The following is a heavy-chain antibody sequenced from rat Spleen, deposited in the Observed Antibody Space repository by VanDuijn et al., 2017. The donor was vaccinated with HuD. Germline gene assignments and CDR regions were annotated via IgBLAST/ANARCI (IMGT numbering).Heavy chain of an antibody. CDR1: GLSLTSNS. V-gene: IGHV2-47*01. D-gene: IGHD1-1*01. CDR2: IWSNGGT. Sequence: QVQLKESGPGLVQPSQTLSLTCTVSGLSLTSNSVSWIRQPPGKGLEWMGEIWSNGGTDYNSAIKSRLSISRDTSKSQVFLKMNSLQTEDTAMYFCARKVFIADWYFDFWGPGTMVTVSS. J-gene: IGHJ1*01. CDR3: ARKVFIADWYFDF.